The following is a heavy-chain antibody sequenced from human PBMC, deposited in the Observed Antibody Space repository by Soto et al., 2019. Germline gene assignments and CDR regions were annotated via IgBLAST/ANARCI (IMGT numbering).Heavy chain of an antibody. CDR1: GFTFSGYA. CDR3: AKDHRITMIVVVITPDAFDI. J-gene: IGHJ3*02. V-gene: IGHV3-23*01. Sequence: EVQLLESGGGLVQPGGSLGLSGAPFGFTFSGYAMTGVRQPPGKGLEWSQAIIGSGGSTYYADSVKGRFTISRDNSKNTLYLQMNSLRAEDTAVYYCAKDHRITMIVVVITPDAFDIWGQGTMVTVSS. D-gene: IGHD3-22*01. CDR2: IIGSGGST.